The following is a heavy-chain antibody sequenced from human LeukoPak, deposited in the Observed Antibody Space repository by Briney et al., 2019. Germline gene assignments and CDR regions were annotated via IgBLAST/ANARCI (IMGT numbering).Heavy chain of an antibody. CDR1: GGSFSGYY. CDR3: ARWDPVAATIDY. CDR2: INHSGST. V-gene: IGHV4-34*01. Sequence: SETLSLTCAVYGGSFSGYYWSWIRQPPGKGLEWIGEINHSGSTNYNPSLKSRVTISVDTSKNQFSLKLSSVTAADTAVYYCARWDPVAATIDYWGQGTLVTVSS. J-gene: IGHJ4*02. D-gene: IGHD6-19*01.